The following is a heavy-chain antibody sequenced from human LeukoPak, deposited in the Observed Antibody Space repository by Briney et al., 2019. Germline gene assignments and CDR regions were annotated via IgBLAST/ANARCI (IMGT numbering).Heavy chain of an antibody. CDR1: GFTFSSYA. D-gene: IGHD2-21*01. CDR3: AREMWSTSLIDY. CDR2: ISYDGSNK. Sequence: GGSLRLSCAASGFTFSSYAMHWVRQAPGKGLEWVAVISYDGSNKYNADSVKGRFTISRDNSKNTLYLQMNSLRAEDTAVYYCAREMWSTSLIDYWGQGTLVTVSS. J-gene: IGHJ4*02. V-gene: IGHV3-30*04.